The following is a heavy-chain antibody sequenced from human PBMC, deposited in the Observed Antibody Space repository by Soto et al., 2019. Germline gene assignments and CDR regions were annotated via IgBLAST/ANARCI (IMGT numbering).Heavy chain of an antibody. Sequence: QVQLVESGGGVVRPGGSLRLSCAASGFTFSVYAMHWVRQAPGKGLEGLACISFDGNTIYYADSVKGRLARSRDNSESTLYLQMNSLRPEDTAVYDCAKTPCGRYYTHYFDHWGQGTLVTVSS. CDR2: ISFDGNTI. D-gene: IGHD3-10*01. CDR3: AKTPCGRYYTHYFDH. V-gene: IGHV3-30*18. J-gene: IGHJ4*02. CDR1: GFTFSVYA.